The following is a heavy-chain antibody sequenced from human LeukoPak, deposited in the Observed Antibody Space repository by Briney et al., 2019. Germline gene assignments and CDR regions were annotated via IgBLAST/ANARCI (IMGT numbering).Heavy chain of an antibody. V-gene: IGHV3-9*01. Sequence: GRSLRLSCAASGFTFDDYAMHWVRQAPGKGLEWVSGISWNSGSIGYADSVKGRFTISRDNAKNSLYLQMNSLRAEDTALYYCAKDMARYCSGGSCGSFDPWGQGTLVTVSS. CDR2: ISWNSGSI. J-gene: IGHJ5*02. D-gene: IGHD2-15*01. CDR1: GFTFDDYA. CDR3: AKDMARYCSGGSCGSFDP.